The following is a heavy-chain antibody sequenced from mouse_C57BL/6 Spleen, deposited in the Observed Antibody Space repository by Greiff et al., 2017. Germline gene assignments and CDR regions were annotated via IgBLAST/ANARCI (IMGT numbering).Heavy chain of an antibody. CDR3: ARGPDY. CDR1: GYTFTSYW. V-gene: IGHV1-55*01. J-gene: IGHJ2*01. CDR2: LYPGTGST. Sequence: QVQLQQPGAELVKPGASVKMSCKASGYTFTSYWMPWVTPRPGQGLEWIGDLYPGTGSTNYNEKFKSKATLTVDTSSSTAYMQLSSLTSEDSAVYYCARGPDYWGQGTTLTVSS.